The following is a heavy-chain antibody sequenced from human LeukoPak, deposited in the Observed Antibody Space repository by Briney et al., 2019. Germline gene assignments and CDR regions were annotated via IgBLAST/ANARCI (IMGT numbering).Heavy chain of an antibody. V-gene: IGHV1-18*01. Sequence: ASAKVSCKASGYTFTSYGISWVRQAPGQGLEWMGWISAYNGNTNYAQKLQGRVTMTTDTSTSTAYMELRSLRSDDTAVYYCARDYDILTGYYKGLYPWGQGTLVTVSS. D-gene: IGHD3-9*01. J-gene: IGHJ5*02. CDR2: ISAYNGNT. CDR3: ARDYDILTGYYKGLYP. CDR1: GYTFTSYG.